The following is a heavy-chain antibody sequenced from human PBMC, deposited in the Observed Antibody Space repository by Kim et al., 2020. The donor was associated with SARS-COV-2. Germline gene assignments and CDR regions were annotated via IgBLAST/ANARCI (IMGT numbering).Heavy chain of an antibody. CDR3: ARGAHSLWFGESGNWFDP. D-gene: IGHD3-10*01. Sequence: GGSLRLSCAASGFTFSSYAMHWVRQAPGKGLEWVAVISYDGSNKYYADSVKGRFTISRDNSKNTLYLQMNSLRAEDTAVYYCARGAHSLWFGESGNWFDPWGQGTLVTVSS. V-gene: IGHV3-30-3*01. J-gene: IGHJ5*02. CDR1: GFTFSSYA. CDR2: ISYDGSNK.